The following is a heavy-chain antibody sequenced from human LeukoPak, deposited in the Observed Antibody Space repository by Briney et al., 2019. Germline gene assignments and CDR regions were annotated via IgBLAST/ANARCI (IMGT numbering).Heavy chain of an antibody. Sequence: ASVKVSCKASGYTFTAYYIHWVRQAPGQGLEWKGWINPTTRGTNYAQKFQGRVTMTGDTSISTVYMELSRLTSDDTAVYYCAGLYYDINHSFDYWGQGTLVTVSS. D-gene: IGHD3-22*01. J-gene: IGHJ4*02. V-gene: IGHV1-2*02. CDR1: GYTFTAYY. CDR2: INPTTRGT. CDR3: AGLYYDINHSFDY.